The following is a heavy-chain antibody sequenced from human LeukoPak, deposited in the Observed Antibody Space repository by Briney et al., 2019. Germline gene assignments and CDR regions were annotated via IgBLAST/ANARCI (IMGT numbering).Heavy chain of an antibody. Sequence: GGSLRLSCAASGFTFSSYGMHWVRQAPGKGLEWVAVISYDGSNKYYADSVKGRFTISRDNSKNTLYLQMNSLRAEDTAVYYCAKGPDDLAAGRSAWFDPWGQGTLVTVSS. J-gene: IGHJ5*02. CDR3: AKGPDDLAAGRSAWFDP. V-gene: IGHV3-30*18. CDR1: GFTFSSYG. D-gene: IGHD6-13*01. CDR2: ISYDGSNK.